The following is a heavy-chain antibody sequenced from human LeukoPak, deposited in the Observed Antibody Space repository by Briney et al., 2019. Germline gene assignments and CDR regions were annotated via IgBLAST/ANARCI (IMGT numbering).Heavy chain of an antibody. CDR3: ARGPDRGTYYRFGY. D-gene: IGHD1-26*01. V-gene: IGHV3-23*01. Sequence: PGGSLRLSCAASGFTFGNYAMNWVRQAPGKGLEWVSGISGSGGDTYYADSVKGRFTISRDNSENTLYLQMNTLRAEDTALYYCARGPDRGTYYRFGYWGQGTLVTVSS. CDR1: GFTFGNYA. CDR2: ISGSGGDT. J-gene: IGHJ4*02.